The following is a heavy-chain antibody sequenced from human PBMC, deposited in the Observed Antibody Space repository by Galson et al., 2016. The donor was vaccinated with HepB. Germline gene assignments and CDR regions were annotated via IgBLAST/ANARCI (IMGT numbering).Heavy chain of an antibody. CDR1: GFTFRSYW. D-gene: IGHD6-6*01. Sequence: SLRLSCAVSGFTFRSYWMSWVRQAPGRGLEWVANIKQDGSGKYYLDSVKGRFTISRDNAKNSLSLQMNSLRVEDTALYYCARDMVRDSSSYYYYYGLDVWGQGTTVTVSS. CDR3: ARDMVRDSSSYYYYYGLDV. V-gene: IGHV3-7*03. CDR2: IKQDGSGK. J-gene: IGHJ6*02.